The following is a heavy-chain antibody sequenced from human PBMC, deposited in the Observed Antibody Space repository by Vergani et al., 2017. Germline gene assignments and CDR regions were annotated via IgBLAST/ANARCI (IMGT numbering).Heavy chain of an antibody. D-gene: IGHD2-21*01. J-gene: IGHJ6*03. CDR1: GFTFSSYA. CDR3: TAEKEVAFYYSYYHMDV. Sequence: EVHLLESGGGLVQPGGSLRLSCAASGFTFSSYAMSWVRQAPGKGLEWVSAISGSGGSTYYADSVKGRFTISRDNSKNFLYLQMNSLKIEDTALYFCTAEKEVAFYYSYYHMDVWGKGTTVTVSS. V-gene: IGHV3-23*01. CDR2: ISGSGGST.